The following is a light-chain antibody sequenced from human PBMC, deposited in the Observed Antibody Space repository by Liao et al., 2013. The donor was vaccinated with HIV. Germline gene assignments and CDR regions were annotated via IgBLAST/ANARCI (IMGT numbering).Light chain of an antibody. CDR3: QVWDSSSDREV. V-gene: IGLV3-21*04. J-gene: IGLJ2*01. Sequence: SYELTQPPSVSVAPGKTARITCGGNNIGSKNVHWYQQKPGQAPVLVIYYDSDRPSGIPERFSGSNSGNTATLTISRVEAGDEADYYCQVWDSSSDREVFGGGTKLTVL. CDR1: NIGSKN. CDR2: YDS.